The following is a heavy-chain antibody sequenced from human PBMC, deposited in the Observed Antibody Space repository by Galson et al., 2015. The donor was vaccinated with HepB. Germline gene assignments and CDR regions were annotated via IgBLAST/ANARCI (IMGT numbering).Heavy chain of an antibody. CDR3: AKNLDTTSGSYSPFDY. J-gene: IGHJ4*02. CDR2: IRSSGLST. CDR1: GFTFSNYA. V-gene: IGHV3-23*01. Sequence: SLRLSCAASGFTFSNYAMSWVRQAPGKGLEWVSCIRSSGLSTFYADSVKGRFTISRDNSKNTLYLQVNSLRVEDTALYYCAKNLDTTSGSYSPFDYWGQGSLVTVSS. D-gene: IGHD1-26*01.